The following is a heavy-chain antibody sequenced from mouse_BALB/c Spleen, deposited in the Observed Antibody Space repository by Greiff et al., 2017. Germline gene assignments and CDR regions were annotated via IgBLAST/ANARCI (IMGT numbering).Heavy chain of an antibody. V-gene: IGHV5-12-2*01. D-gene: IGHD1-1*02. CDR2: ISNGGGST. CDR1: GFTFSSYT. Sequence: EVKLMESGGGLVQPGGSLKLSCAASGFTFSSYTMSWVRQTPEKRLEWVAYISNGGGSTYYPDTVKGRFTISRDNAKNTLYLQMSSLKSEDTAMDYCARGDYGTYYFDYWGQGTTLTVSS. J-gene: IGHJ2*01. CDR3: ARGDYGTYYFDY.